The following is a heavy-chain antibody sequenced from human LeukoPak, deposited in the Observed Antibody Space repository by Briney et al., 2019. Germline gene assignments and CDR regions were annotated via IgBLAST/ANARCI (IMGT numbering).Heavy chain of an antibody. CDR2: IYYSGST. CDR1: GGSISSGDYY. Sequence: SQTLSLTCTVSGGSISSGDYYWSWIRQPPGKGLEWIGYIYYSGSTYYNPSLKSRVTISVDTSKNQFSLKLSSVTAADTAAYYCARVISWELLRDWFDPWGQGTLVTVSS. J-gene: IGHJ5*02. D-gene: IGHD1-26*01. V-gene: IGHV4-30-4*08. CDR3: ARVISWELLRDWFDP.